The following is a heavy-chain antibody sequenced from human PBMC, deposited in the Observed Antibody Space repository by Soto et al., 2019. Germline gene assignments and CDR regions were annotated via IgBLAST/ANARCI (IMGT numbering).Heavy chain of an antibody. J-gene: IGHJ4*02. V-gene: IGHV4-34*01. Sequence: SETLSLTCAVYGGSFSGYYWSWIRQPPGKGLEWIGEINHSGSTNYNPSLKSRVTISVDTSKNQFSLKLSSVTAADTAVYYCAETGTGPGGLDYWGQGTLVTVSS. CDR3: AETGTGPGGLDY. CDR2: INHSGST. CDR1: GGSFSGYY. D-gene: IGHD1-1*01.